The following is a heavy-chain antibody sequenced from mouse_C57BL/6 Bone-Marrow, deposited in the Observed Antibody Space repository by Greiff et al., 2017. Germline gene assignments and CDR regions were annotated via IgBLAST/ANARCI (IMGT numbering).Heavy chain of an antibody. D-gene: IGHD1-1*01. J-gene: IGHJ2*01. CDR3: ARDPHYYYGSSLDY. CDR1: GYSITSGYY. Sequence: EVKLEESGPGLVKPSQSLSLTCSVTGYSITSGYYWNWLRQFPGNKLEWMGYISYDGSNNYNPSLKNRISITRDTSKNQFFLKLNSVTTEDTATYYCARDPHYYYGSSLDYWGQGTTLTVSS. CDR2: ISYDGSN. V-gene: IGHV3-6*01.